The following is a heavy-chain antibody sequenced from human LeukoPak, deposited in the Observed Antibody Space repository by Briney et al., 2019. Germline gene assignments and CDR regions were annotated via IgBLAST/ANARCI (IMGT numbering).Heavy chain of an antibody. V-gene: IGHV5-51*01. J-gene: IGHJ6*03. CDR2: IYPGDSDT. CDR3: ARWGSSSLYYYYMDV. CDR1: GYSFTSYW. D-gene: IGHD6-6*01. Sequence: GESLKISCKGSGYSFTSYWIGWVRQMPGKGLEWMGIIYPGDSDTRYSPSFQGQVTISADKSISTAYLQWSSLKASDTAIYYCARWGSSSLYYYYMDVWGKGTTVTVSS.